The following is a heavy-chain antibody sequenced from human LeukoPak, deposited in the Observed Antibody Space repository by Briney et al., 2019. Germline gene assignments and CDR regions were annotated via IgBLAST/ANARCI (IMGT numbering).Heavy chain of an antibody. CDR2: IYYSGST. D-gene: IGHD2-15*01. CDR3: ASQPRYCSGGSCSDAFDI. V-gene: IGHV4-59*01. J-gene: IGHJ3*02. Sequence: SETLSLTCTVSGGSISSYYWSWIRQPPGKGLEWTGYIYYSGSTNYNPSLKSRVTISVDTSKNQFSLKLSSVTAADTAVYYCASQPRYCSGGSCSDAFDIWGQGTMVTVSS. CDR1: GGSISSYY.